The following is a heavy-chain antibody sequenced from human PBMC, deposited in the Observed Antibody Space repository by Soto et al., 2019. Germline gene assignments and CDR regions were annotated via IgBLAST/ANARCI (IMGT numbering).Heavy chain of an antibody. CDR2: VNPILSMS. D-gene: IGHD3-10*01. J-gene: IGHJ4*02. V-gene: IGHV1-69*04. CDR3: ATSYGSGYRAFVY. Sequence: QVQLVQSGAEVKRPGSSVKVSCKASGDTFSFYSINWVRQAPGLGLEWMGRVNPILSMSNYAQRFQGRVTIAADKSTSTAYMELSGLRSEDTAMYYCATSYGSGYRAFVYWGQGALVTVSS. CDR1: GDTFSFYS.